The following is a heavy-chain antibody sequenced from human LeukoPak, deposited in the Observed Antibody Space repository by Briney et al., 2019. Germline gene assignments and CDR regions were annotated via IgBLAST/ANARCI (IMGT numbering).Heavy chain of an antibody. Sequence: GASVKVSCKASGYTFTSYEINWVRQATGQGLEWMGWMNPNSGNTGYAQKFQGRVTMTRNTSISTAYMELSSLRSEDTAVYYCASAHPKWLRGGYYGMDVWGQGTTVTVSS. CDR3: ASAHPKWLRGGYYGMDV. CDR1: GYTFTSYE. D-gene: IGHD5-18*01. CDR2: MNPNSGNT. V-gene: IGHV1-8*02. J-gene: IGHJ6*02.